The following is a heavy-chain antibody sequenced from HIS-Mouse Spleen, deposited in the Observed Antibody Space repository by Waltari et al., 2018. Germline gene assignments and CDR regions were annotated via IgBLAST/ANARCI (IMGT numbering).Heavy chain of an antibody. V-gene: IGHV4-39*07. Sequence: QLQLQESGPGLVKPSETLSLTCTVSGGSISSSSYYWGWIRQPPGKGLEWSGRIDYSGSTYSTPSLKSRVTISVDTSKNQCSLKLSSVTAADTAVYYCAREIPYSSSWYDWYFDLWGRGTLVTVSS. CDR1: GGSISSSSYY. J-gene: IGHJ2*01. CDR3: AREIPYSSSWYDWYFDL. CDR2: IDYSGST. D-gene: IGHD6-13*01.